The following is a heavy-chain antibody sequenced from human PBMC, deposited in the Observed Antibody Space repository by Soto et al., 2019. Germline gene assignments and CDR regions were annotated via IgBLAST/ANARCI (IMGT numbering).Heavy chain of an antibody. V-gene: IGHV4-34*01. CDR2: INHSGGT. D-gene: IGHD3-9*01. Sequence: SETLSLTCAVYGGSFSGYYWSWIRQPPGKGLEWIGEINHSGGTNYNPSLKSRVTISVDTSKNQFSLKLSSVTAADTAVYYCARGPGILTGYARYWGQGTLVTVSS. CDR3: ARGPGILTGYARY. J-gene: IGHJ4*02. CDR1: GGSFSGYY.